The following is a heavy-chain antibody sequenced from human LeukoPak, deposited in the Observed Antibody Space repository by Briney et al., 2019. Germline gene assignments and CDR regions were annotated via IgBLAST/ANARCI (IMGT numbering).Heavy chain of an antibody. CDR3: GRDTVGYGGAFDI. CDR1: GGSFSGYY. J-gene: IGHJ3*02. CDR2: INHSGST. Sequence: PSETLSLTCAVYGGSFSGYYWSWIRQPPGKGLEWIGEINHSGSTNYNPSLKSRVTISVDTSKNQFSLKLRSVTAADTAVYYCGRDTVGYGGAFDIWGQGTMVTVSS. V-gene: IGHV4-34*01. D-gene: IGHD5-18*01.